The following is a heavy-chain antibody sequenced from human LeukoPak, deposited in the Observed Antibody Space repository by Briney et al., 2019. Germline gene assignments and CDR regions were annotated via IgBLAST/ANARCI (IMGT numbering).Heavy chain of an antibody. V-gene: IGHV3-23*01. CDR2: IHGSGGST. D-gene: IGHD5-18*01. CDR3: AKLVGYSYGYFDY. J-gene: IGHJ4*02. CDR1: GFTFSGNT. Sequence: WGSLRLSSAASGFTFSGNTMSRVRHGPGKGLEWVSAIHGSGGSTYYADSVKGRFTIYRDNSKNTVYMQINSLRAEDTAVYYCAKLVGYSYGYFDYWGQGGMVTDSS.